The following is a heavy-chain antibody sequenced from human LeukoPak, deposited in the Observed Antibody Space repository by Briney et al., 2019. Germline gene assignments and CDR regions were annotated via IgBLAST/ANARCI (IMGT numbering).Heavy chain of an antibody. Sequence: PGGSLRLSCAASGFTFSSYSMNWVRQAPGKGLEWVSYISSSGSTIYYADSVKGRFTISRDNAKNSLYLQMNSLRAEDTAVYYCARRNGVRYYYYMDVWGKGTTVTVSS. CDR1: GFTFSSYS. D-gene: IGHD2-8*01. V-gene: IGHV3-48*04. CDR2: ISSSGSTI. J-gene: IGHJ6*03. CDR3: ARRNGVRYYYYMDV.